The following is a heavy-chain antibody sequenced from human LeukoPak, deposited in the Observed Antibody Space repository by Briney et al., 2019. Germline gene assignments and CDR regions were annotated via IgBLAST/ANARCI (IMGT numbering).Heavy chain of an antibody. V-gene: IGHV1-3*01. CDR1: GYTFTSYA. CDR3: ARDQYYDFWSGYSYTNYYYGMDV. D-gene: IGHD3-3*01. J-gene: IGHJ6*02. Sequence: ASVKVSCKASGYTFTSYAMHWVRQAPGQRLEWMGWINAGNGNTKYSQKFQGRVTITRDTSASTAYMELSSLRSEDTAVYYCARDQYYDFWSGYSYTNYYYGMDVWGQGTLVTVSS. CDR2: INAGNGNT.